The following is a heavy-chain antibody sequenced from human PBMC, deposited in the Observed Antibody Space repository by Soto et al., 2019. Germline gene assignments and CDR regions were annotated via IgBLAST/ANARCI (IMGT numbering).Heavy chain of an antibody. CDR1: GASVSSNSAA. V-gene: IGHV6-1*01. CDR2: TYYRSKWYN. CDR3: ARGHTLYYDSSGSPNWCDP. Sequence: SQTLSLTCAISGASVSSNSAAWNWMTQSPSRGLEWLGRTYYRSKWYNDYAVSVKSRITINPDTSKNQFSLQLNSVTPEDTAVYYCARGHTLYYDSSGSPNWCDPWGQGTLVAVSS. D-gene: IGHD3-22*01. J-gene: IGHJ5*02.